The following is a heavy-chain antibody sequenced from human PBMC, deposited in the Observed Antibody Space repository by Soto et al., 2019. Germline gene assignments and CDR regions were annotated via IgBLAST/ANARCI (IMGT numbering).Heavy chain of an antibody. CDR1: GYTFTSYY. V-gene: IGHV1-46*01. CDR2: INPSGGST. D-gene: IGHD6-13*01. J-gene: IGHJ6*02. Sequence: QVQLVQSGAEVKKPGASVKVSCKASGYTFTSYYMHWVRQAPGQGLEWMGIINPSGGSTSYAQKVQGRVPMTRDTSTSTAYMELSSLGSEDTAVYYCARDWAAAGTTYYYYYGMDVWGQGTTVTVSS. CDR3: ARDWAAAGTTYYYYYGMDV.